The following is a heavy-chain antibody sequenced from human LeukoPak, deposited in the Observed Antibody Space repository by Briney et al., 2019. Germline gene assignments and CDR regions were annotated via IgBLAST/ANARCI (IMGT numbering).Heavy chain of an antibody. V-gene: IGHV4-61*05. CDR1: GDSISSSNYY. D-gene: IGHD3-22*01. CDR3: ATSSHDLLDTDY. Sequence: SETLSLTCTVSGDSISSSNYYWDWIRQPPGKGLEWIGYIYNSGSTNYNPSLRSRVTISVDTSKKQFSLKLSSVTAADTAVYYCATSSHDLLDTDYWGQGTLVTVSS. J-gene: IGHJ4*02. CDR2: IYNSGST.